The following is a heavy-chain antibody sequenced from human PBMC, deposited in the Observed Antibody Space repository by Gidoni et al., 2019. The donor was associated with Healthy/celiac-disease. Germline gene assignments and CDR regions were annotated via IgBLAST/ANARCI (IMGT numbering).Heavy chain of an antibody. V-gene: IGHV1-69*06. CDR2: IIPIFGTA. CDR3: ARDGIVGAPRPGNWFDP. CDR1: GGTFSSYA. Sequence: QVQLVQSGAEVKKPGSSVKVSCKASGGTFSSYAISWVRQAPGQGLEWMGGIIPIFGTANYAQKFQGRVTITADKSTSTAYMELSSLRSEDTAVYYCARDGIVGAPRPGNWFDPWGQGTLVTVSS. D-gene: IGHD1-26*01. J-gene: IGHJ5*02.